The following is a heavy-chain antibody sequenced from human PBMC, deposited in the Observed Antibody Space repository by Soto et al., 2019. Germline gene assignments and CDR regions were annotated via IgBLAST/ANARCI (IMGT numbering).Heavy chain of an antibody. V-gene: IGHV3-48*02. CDR2: ISSSSSTI. D-gene: IGHD3-3*01. J-gene: IGHJ5*02. CDR3: ARESRFLEWLSLNWFDP. CDR1: GFTFSSYA. Sequence: GGSLRLSCAASGFTFSSYAMSWVRQAPGKGLEWVSAISSSSSTIYYADSVKGRFTISRDNAKNSLYLQMDGLRDEDTAVYYCARESRFLEWLSLNWFDPWGQGTLVTVSS.